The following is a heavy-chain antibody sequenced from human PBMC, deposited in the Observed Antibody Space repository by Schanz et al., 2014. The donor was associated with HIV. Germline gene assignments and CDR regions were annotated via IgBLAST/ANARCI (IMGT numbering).Heavy chain of an antibody. V-gene: IGHV3-30*18. CDR3: AKAGLFFGQLWLGFFDY. Sequence: QLLESGGGLVQPGGLLRLSCAASGFTFSTNDMHWVRQLPGKGLEWVAVISHNGNNDYYAESVKGRFTISRDNSKNTLDLQMNNLKPEDTAVYYCAKAGLFFGQLWLGFFDYRGQGAQVTVSS. J-gene: IGHJ4*02. CDR2: ISHNGNND. D-gene: IGHD3-10*01. CDR1: GFTFSTND.